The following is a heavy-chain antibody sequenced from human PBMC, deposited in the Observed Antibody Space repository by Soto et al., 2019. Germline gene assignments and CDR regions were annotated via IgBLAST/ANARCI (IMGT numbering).Heavy chain of an antibody. D-gene: IGHD3-10*01. Sequence: QVQLQESGPGLVKPSQTLSLTCTVSGGSISRGGYYWSWIRHHPGKGLEWIGYIYYSGSTYYNPSLKSLVTISVDTSKNQFSLKLSSVTAADTAVYYCAKTGPGSHLSLDYWGQATLVTVSS. CDR3: AKTGPGSHLSLDY. CDR1: GGSISRGGYY. J-gene: IGHJ4*02. CDR2: IYYSGST. V-gene: IGHV4-31*01.